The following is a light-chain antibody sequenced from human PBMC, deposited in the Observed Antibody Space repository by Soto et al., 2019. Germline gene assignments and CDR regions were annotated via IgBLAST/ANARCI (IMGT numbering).Light chain of an antibody. CDR1: QSISSTS. CDR2: GAS. J-gene: IGKJ1*01. CDR3: QQYNNWPPWT. Sequence: EIVLTQSPGTLSLSPGERATLSCRASQSISSTSLAWYQQKPGQPPRLLIYGASSRATGIPDRFSGSGSGADFTLTISRLEPEDFAVYYCQQYNNWPPWTFGQGTKVEIK. V-gene: IGKV3-20*01.